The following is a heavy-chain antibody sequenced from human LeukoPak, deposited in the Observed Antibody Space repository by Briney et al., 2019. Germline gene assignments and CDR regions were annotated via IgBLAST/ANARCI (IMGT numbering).Heavy chain of an antibody. CDR1: GGSFSGYH. D-gene: IGHD3-10*01. J-gene: IGHJ4*02. CDR3: ARVGGQQSWVMDY. V-gene: IGHV4-34*01. Sequence: SETLSLTCGVYGGSFSGYHWTWIRLRPGKGLDWIGDIDHSGSAHYNPSLKSRVTISIDTSNKQFSLNLHSATAADTAVYYCARVGGQQSWVMDYWGQGTLVTVSS. CDR2: IDHSGSA.